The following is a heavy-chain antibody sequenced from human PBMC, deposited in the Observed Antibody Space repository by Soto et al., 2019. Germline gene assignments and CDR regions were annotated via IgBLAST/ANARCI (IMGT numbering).Heavy chain of an antibody. Sequence: EVQLVESGGGLVQPGGSLRLSCAASGFTFSSYWMSWVRQAPGKGLEWVANIKQDGSEKYYVDSVKGRFTISRDNSKNSLYLQMNSLRAEDTAVYYCARDRGNYYDSSGFDYWGQGTLVTVSS. V-gene: IGHV3-7*01. CDR3: ARDRGNYYDSSGFDY. D-gene: IGHD3-22*01. J-gene: IGHJ4*02. CDR2: IKQDGSEK. CDR1: GFTFSSYW.